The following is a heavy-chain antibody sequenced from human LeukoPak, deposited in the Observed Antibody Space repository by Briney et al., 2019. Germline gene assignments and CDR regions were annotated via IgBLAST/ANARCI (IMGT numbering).Heavy chain of an antibody. CDR3: ASQPGTTERGYYYYYMDV. V-gene: IGHV4-34*01. D-gene: IGHD1-1*01. Sequence: KPSETLSLTCAVYGGSFSGYYWSWIRQPPGKGLEWIGEINHSGSTNYNPSLKSRVTISVDTSKNQFSLKLSSVTAADTAVYYCASQPGTTERGYYYYYMDVWGKGTTVTVSS. J-gene: IGHJ6*03. CDR1: GGSFSGYY. CDR2: INHSGST.